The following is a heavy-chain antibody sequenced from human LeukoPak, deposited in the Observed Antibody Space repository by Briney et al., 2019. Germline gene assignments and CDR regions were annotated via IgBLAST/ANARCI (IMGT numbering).Heavy chain of an antibody. CDR1: GGSFSGYY. D-gene: IGHD5-24*01. Sequence: PSETLSLTCAVYGGSFSGYYWSWIRQPPGKGLEWVGRIKSKTDGGTTDYAAPVKGRFTISRDDSKNTLYLQMNSLKTEDTAVYYCTTDQGVEMATINAIWGQGTLVTVCS. J-gene: IGHJ4*02. CDR3: TTDQGVEMATINAI. CDR2: IKSKTDGGTT. V-gene: IGHV3-15*01.